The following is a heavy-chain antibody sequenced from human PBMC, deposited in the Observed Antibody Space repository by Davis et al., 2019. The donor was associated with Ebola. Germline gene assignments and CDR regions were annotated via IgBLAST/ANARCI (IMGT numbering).Heavy chain of an antibody. CDR1: GYTFTGYY. J-gene: IGHJ4*02. CDR3: ARGDVVGATYGY. V-gene: IGHV1-2*06. Sequence: ASVKVSCKASGYTFTGYYMHWVRQAPGQGLEWMGRINPNSGGTNYAQKFQGRVTMTRDTSISTAYMELSRLRSDDTAVYYCARGDVVGATYGYWGQGTLVTVSS. D-gene: IGHD1-26*01. CDR2: INPNSGGT.